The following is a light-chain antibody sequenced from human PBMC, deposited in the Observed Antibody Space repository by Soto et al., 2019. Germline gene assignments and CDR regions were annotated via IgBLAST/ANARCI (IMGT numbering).Light chain of an antibody. CDR2: GAS. Sequence: EIVLTQSPGTLSVSPWERATLSCRASQSVSSKLAWYQQKPGQAARLLFYGASTGATGIPARFSGSGSETEFTLSISSLQSEDFAVYYCQQYNNWPVTFGQGPKVEIK. CDR1: QSVSSK. J-gene: IGKJ1*01. V-gene: IGKV3-15*01. CDR3: QQYNNWPVT.